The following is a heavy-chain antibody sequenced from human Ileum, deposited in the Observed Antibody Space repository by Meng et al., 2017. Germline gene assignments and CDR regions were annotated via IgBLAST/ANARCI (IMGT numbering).Heavy chain of an antibody. CDR2: TYYRSKWHN. J-gene: IGHJ4*02. CDR3: ATWRFDY. V-gene: IGHV6-1*01. Sequence: QVKLQQSGPGLVKPSQTLSLTCAISGDSVSSNSAAWNWIRQSPSRGLEWLGRTYYRSKWHNDYAEPVKGRISINPDTSKNQFSLHLNSVTPEDTAVYYCATWRFDYWGQGTLVTVSS. CDR1: GDSVSSNSAA.